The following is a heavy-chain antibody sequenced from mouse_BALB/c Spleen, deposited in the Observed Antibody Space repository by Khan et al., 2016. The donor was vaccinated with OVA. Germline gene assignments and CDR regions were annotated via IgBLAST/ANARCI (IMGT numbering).Heavy chain of an antibody. CDR3: ARAGYGSFAY. CDR2: IYPGNVNT. D-gene: IGHD2-10*02. CDR1: GYTFTSYF. Sequence: VQLQESGPELVKPGASVRISCKASGYTFTSYFIHWVKQRPGQGLEWIGWIYPGNVNTEYNERFTGKATLPADKSSSTTYMQLSSLTSEDSAVYFCARAGYGSFAYWGQGTLVTVSA. V-gene: IGHV1S56*01. J-gene: IGHJ3*01.